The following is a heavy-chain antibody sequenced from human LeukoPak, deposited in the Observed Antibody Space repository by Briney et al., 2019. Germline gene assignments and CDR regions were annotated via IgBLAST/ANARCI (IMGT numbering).Heavy chain of an antibody. CDR3: ARRRQGGSYNDAFDI. V-gene: IGHV5-51*01. CDR2: IYPGDSDT. J-gene: IGHJ3*02. D-gene: IGHD1-26*01. Sequence: GESLKISCKGSGYRFTSYWIGWVRQMTGKGLDWMGIIYPGDSDTRYSPSFQGQVTISADKSISTAYLQWSSLKASDTAIDYWARRRQGGSYNDAFDIWGQGTMVTVSS. CDR1: GYRFTSYW.